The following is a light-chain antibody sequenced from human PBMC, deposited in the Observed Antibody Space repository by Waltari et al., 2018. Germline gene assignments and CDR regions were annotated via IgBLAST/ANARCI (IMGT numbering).Light chain of an antibody. CDR2: DAS. V-gene: IGKV3-20*01. Sequence: EIVLKQSPGTLSLSPGERATLACRASQSVGSSLALYQQKPGQAPRLLIHDASRRATGIPDRFSGSGAGTYFSLTISTLEPEEFAVYYCQHYVRLPATFGQGTKVEI. CDR3: QHYVRLPAT. CDR1: QSVGSS. J-gene: IGKJ1*01.